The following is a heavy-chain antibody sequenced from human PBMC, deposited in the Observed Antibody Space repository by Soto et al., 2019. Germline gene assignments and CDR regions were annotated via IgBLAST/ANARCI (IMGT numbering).Heavy chain of an antibody. CDR1: GYPFSNYW. J-gene: IGHJ6*02. CDR3: ARHQPGSPYFDGLDV. V-gene: IGHV5-51*01. D-gene: IGHD3-10*01. Sequence: PGEGPNISCEGSGYPFSNYWIDWVRQTPGKGLEWMGIIYPGDSEIRYNPSFQGQVTISADKSINTAYLQWTNLKASDTAIYYCARHQPGSPYFDGLDVWGQRTTVSVSS. CDR2: IYPGDSEI.